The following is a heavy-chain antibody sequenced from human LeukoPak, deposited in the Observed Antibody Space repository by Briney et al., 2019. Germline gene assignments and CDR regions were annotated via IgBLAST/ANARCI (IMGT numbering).Heavy chain of an antibody. D-gene: IGHD6-19*01. CDR1: GFTVSSNY. CDR3: AKDSNGWYQRGSNYFDY. J-gene: IGHJ4*02. V-gene: IGHV3-53*01. CDR2: IYSGGST. Sequence: GGSLRLSCAASGFTVSSNYMSWVRQAPGKGLEWVSVIYSGGSTYYADSVKGRFTISRDNSMNTLYLQMNSLRAEDTAEYYCAKDSNGWYQRGSNYFDYWGQGTLVTVSS.